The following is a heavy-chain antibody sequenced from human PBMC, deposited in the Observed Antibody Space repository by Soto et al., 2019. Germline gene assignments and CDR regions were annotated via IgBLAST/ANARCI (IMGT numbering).Heavy chain of an antibody. V-gene: IGHV3-30*13. D-gene: IGHD2-2*01. J-gene: IGHJ4*02. Sequence: QVQLVESGGGVVQPGRSLRLSCAASGFIVNDQAMFWVRQAPGKGLEWVSRISADGNSEFYADSVKGRFTISRDIAKNRLYLYMSSLRPEATAVYYCARRGLAPATADYWGQGTLVNVSS. CDR1: GFIVNDQA. CDR2: ISADGNSE. CDR3: ARRGLAPATADY.